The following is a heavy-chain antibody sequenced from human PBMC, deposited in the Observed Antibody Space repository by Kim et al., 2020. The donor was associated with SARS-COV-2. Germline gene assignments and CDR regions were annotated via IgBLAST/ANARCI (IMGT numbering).Heavy chain of an antibody. CDR1: GGSISSGGYY. J-gene: IGHJ5*02. CDR2: IYYSGST. V-gene: IGHV4-31*03. CDR3: AGGASITIFGVVIRGGELAP. D-gene: IGHD3-3*01. Sequence: SETLSLTCTVSGGSISSGGYYWSWIRQHPGKGLEGIVYIYYSGSTYYNPSLKSRVTISVDTSKNQFSLKLSSVTAADTAVYYCAGGASITIFGVVIRGGELAPRRQGTLVTVSS.